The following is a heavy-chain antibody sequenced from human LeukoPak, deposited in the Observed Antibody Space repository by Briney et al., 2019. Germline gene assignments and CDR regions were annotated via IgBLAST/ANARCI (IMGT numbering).Heavy chain of an antibody. CDR3: AREYYDILTGSVSDY. V-gene: IGHV1-8*01. CDR2: LNPNSGNT. D-gene: IGHD3-9*01. Sequence: ASVKVSCKASGYTFTSYDINWVGQATGQGLEWMGWLNPNSGNTGYAQKFQGRVTMTRNTSISTAYMELSSLRSEDTAVYYCAREYYDILTGSVSDYWGQGTLVTVSS. J-gene: IGHJ4*02. CDR1: GYTFTSYD.